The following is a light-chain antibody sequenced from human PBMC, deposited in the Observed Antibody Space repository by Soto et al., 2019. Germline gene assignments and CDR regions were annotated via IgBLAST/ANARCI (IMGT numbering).Light chain of an antibody. V-gene: IGKV1-5*03. CDR2: GAS. CDR1: QTISNF. J-gene: IGKJ1*01. Sequence: DIQMTQSPSTLSAFVGDSVAITCRASQTISNFLAWYQQKPGKAPKLLFYGASNLEGGVPSRFSGGGSGTEFTLTINSLQPDDSATYYCQQYKSYPWTFGQGTKVDIK. CDR3: QQYKSYPWT.